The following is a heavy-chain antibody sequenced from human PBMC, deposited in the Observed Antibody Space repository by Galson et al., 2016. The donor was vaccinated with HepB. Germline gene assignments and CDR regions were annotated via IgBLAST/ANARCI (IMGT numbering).Heavy chain of an antibody. CDR2: ISSSSSSII. CDR1: GFTFSSYS. V-gene: IGHV3-48*01. Sequence: SLRLSCAASGFTFSSYSMNWVRQAPGKGLEWVSYISSSSSSIIFYADSVKGRSTISRDNAKNSLNLQMNSLRAEDTAVYYCARVDYDSSGSINYFDYWGQGTLVTVSS. CDR3: ARVDYDSSGSINYFDY. D-gene: IGHD3-22*01. J-gene: IGHJ4*02.